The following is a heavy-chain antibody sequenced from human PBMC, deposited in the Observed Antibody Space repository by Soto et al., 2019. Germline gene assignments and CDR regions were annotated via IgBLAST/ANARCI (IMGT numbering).Heavy chain of an antibody. CDR3: APSRGAGPDWFDP. J-gene: IGHJ5*02. V-gene: IGHV3-66*01. Sequence: EVQLVESGGGLVQPGGSLRLSCAASGFTVSSNYMSWVRQAPGKGLEWVSVIYSGGSTYYADSVKGRFTISRDNSKNTLYLQMNSLRAEDTAVYYCAPSRGAGPDWFDPWGQGTLVTVSS. CDR2: IYSGGST. D-gene: IGHD3-10*01. CDR1: GFTVSSNY.